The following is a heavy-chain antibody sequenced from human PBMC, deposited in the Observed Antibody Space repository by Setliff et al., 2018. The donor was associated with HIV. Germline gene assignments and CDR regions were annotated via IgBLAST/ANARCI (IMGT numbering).Heavy chain of an antibody. D-gene: IGHD3-10*01. Sequence: GGSLRLSCAASGFTFDDYAMHWVRQAPGKGLEWVSLISWDGGSTYYADSVKGRFTISRDNSKNYLYLQMNSLRAEDTALYYCAKDSHGSGSYFVYYYGMDVWGQGTTVTVSS. CDR3: AKDSHGSGSYFVYYYGMDV. V-gene: IGHV3-43D*04. CDR1: GFTFDDYA. CDR2: ISWDGGST. J-gene: IGHJ6*02.